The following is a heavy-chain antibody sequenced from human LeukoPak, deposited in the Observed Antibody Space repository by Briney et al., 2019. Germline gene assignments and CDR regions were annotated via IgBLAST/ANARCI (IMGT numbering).Heavy chain of an antibody. CDR2: IKQDGRTK. CDR1: GFTFSSYW. Sequence: GGSLRLSCAASGFTFSSYWMSWIRQAPGKGLEWVANIKQDGRTKYYVDSVQGRFTISRDNARNSLYLQMNNLRAEDTAVYYCARDSSGYYPPYWGQGTLVTVSS. D-gene: IGHD3-22*01. CDR3: ARDSSGYYPPY. J-gene: IGHJ4*02. V-gene: IGHV3-7*01.